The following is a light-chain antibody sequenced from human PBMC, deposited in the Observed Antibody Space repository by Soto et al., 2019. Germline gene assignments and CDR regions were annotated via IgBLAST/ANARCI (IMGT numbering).Light chain of an antibody. V-gene: IGLV4-69*01. CDR3: QTWGTGIPFV. CDR2: LNSDGSH. CDR1: SGHNSYA. J-gene: IGLJ1*01. Sequence: QLVLTQSPSASASLGASVKLTCTLSSGHNSYAIAWHQQQPEKGPRYLMKLNSDGSHSKGDGIPDRFSGSSSGAERYLTISSLQSEDEADYYCQTWGTGIPFVFGTGTKLTVL.